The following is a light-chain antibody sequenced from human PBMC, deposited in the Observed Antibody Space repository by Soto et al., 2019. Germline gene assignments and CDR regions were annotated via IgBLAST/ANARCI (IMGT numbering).Light chain of an antibody. J-gene: IGLJ1*01. CDR3: SSYAGSNNYV. V-gene: IGLV2-8*01. CDR1: SSDVGAYTY. CDR2: GVT. Sequence: QSALTQPPSASGSPGQSVTISCTGTSSDVGAYTYVSWYQQHPGKAPKLMIYGVTERPSGVPDRFSGSKSGNTASLTVSGLQTEDEAYYYCSSYAGSNNYVFGTGTKFTVL.